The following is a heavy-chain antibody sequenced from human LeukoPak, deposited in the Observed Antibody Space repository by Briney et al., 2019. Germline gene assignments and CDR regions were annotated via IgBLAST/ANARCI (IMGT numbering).Heavy chain of an antibody. CDR1: GVSYSSGSYD. V-gene: IGHV4-61*10. J-gene: IGHJ3*02. D-gene: IGHD2-2*01. CDR3: ARADIVVVPAAKDDAFDI. CDR2: MYYSGSS. Sequence: RPSEALSLTCPVFGVSYSSGSYDRSWTRQPAGKGLGWIGYMYYSGSSNYNPSLMSRVTISVDTSKNQFSLKLSSVTAADTAVYYCARADIVVVPAAKDDAFDIWGQGTMVTVSS.